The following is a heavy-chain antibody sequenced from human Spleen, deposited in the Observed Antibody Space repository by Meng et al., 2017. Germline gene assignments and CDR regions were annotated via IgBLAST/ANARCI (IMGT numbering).Heavy chain of an antibody. Sequence: GESLKISCAASGFTFSNYAMHWVRQAPGKGLEWVSLISYDGRYKYYADSVKGRLTISRDNSKNTVFLQINSLRAEDTAVYYCARSPIDKYDLSALPLDYWGQGTLVTVSS. J-gene: IGHJ4*02. V-gene: IGHV3-30*14. D-gene: IGHD3-22*01. CDR1: GFTFSNYA. CDR3: ARSPIDKYDLSALPLDY. CDR2: ISYDGRYK.